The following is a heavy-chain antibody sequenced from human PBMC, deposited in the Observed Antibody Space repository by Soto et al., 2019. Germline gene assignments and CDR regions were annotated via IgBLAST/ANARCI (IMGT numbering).Heavy chain of an antibody. V-gene: IGHV3-48*01. D-gene: IGHD2-15*01. Sequence: EVQLVESGGGLVQPGGSLRLSCAASGFTFNTYNMIWVRQAPGKGPEWLSFISSSGNTVNYADSVKGRFTISRDNAKNSLYVQMSSLRAEDTAVYFCARTHRYCSGDACYLLDFWGQGTLVTVSS. CDR2: ISSSGNTV. CDR3: ARTHRYCSGDACYLLDF. CDR1: GFTFNTYN. J-gene: IGHJ4*02.